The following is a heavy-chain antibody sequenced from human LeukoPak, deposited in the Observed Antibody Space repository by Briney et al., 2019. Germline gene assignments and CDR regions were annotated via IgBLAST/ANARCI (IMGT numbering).Heavy chain of an antibody. J-gene: IGHJ5*02. CDR1: GGSISSGSYY. CDR3: ARDRLEWLLGLDP. CDR2: IYTSGST. V-gene: IGHV4-61*02. Sequence: SQTLSLTCTVSGGSISSGSYYWSWIRQPAGKGLEWIGRIYTSGSTNYNPSLKSRVTISVDTSKNQSSLKLSSVTAADTAVYYCARDRLEWLLGLDPWGQGTLVTVSS. D-gene: IGHD3-3*01.